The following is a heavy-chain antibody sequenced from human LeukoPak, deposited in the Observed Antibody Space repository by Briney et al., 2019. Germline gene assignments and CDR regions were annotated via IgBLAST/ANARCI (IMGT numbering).Heavy chain of an antibody. Sequence: KPSETLSLXSTVSGGSISSYYWSWIRRPPGKGLEWIGYIYYSGSTNYNPSLKSRVTISVDTSKNQCSLKLSSVTAADTAVYYCARGHYEFGELANWFDPWGQGTLVSVSS. D-gene: IGHD3-10*01. J-gene: IGHJ5*02. V-gene: IGHV4-59*01. CDR2: IYYSGST. CDR3: ARGHYEFGELANWFDP. CDR1: GGSISSYY.